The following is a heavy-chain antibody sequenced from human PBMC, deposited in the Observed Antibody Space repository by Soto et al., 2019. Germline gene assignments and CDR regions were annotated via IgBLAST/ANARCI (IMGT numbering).Heavy chain of an antibody. CDR3: ATARPPRLTMVVVVARGDAFDI. J-gene: IGHJ3*02. CDR1: GFTFSSYW. Sequence: EVQLVESGGGLVQPGGSLRLSCAASGFTFSSYWMSWVRQAPGKGLEWVANIKQDGSEKYYVDSVKGRFTISRDNAKNSMYLHMNSLRGEDAAVYYCATARPPRLTMVVVVARGDAFDIWGQGTLVTVSS. V-gene: IGHV3-7*01. D-gene: IGHD3-22*01. CDR2: IKQDGSEK.